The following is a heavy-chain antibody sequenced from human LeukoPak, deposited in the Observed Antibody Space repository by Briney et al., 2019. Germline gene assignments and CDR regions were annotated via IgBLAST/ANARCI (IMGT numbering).Heavy chain of an antibody. CDR1: GFPFSTLG. V-gene: IGHV3-64D*06. D-gene: IGHD1-14*01. CDR2: IGSNGDGT. Sequence: GGSLRLSCSASGFPFSTLGMHWVRQAPGKGLEHVSTIGSNGDGTYYADSVKDRFIISRDNSKNAVYLQMSSLRPEDTAVYYCVSPVFINFWGQGTLVTVSS. CDR3: VSPVFINF. J-gene: IGHJ4*01.